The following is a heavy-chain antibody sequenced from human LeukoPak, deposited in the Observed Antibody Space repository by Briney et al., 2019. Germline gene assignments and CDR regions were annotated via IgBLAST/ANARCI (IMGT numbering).Heavy chain of an antibody. V-gene: IGHV3-30*18. CDR2: ISYDGSNK. CDR3: AKGGSGWYLGDY. J-gene: IGHJ4*02. Sequence: GGSLRLSCAASGFTFSSYGMHWVRRAPGKGLEWVALISYDGSNKYYADSVKGRFTISRDNSKNTLYLQMNSLRAEDTAVYYCAKGGSGWYLGDYWGQGTLVTVSS. D-gene: IGHD6-19*01. CDR1: GFTFSSYG.